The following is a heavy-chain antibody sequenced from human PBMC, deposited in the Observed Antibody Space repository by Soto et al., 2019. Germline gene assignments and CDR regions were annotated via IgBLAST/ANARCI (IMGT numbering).Heavy chain of an antibody. D-gene: IGHD3-10*01. V-gene: IGHV3-23*01. CDR2: ISGSGGST. Sequence: PGGSLRLSCAASGFTFSSYAMSWVRQAPGKGLEWVSAISGSGGSTYYADSVKGRFTISRDNAKNSLYLQMNSLRAEDTAVYYCARAFGGSGSPSLAKYYYGMDVWGQGTTVTVSS. CDR1: GFTFSSYA. J-gene: IGHJ6*02. CDR3: ARAFGGSGSPSLAKYYYGMDV.